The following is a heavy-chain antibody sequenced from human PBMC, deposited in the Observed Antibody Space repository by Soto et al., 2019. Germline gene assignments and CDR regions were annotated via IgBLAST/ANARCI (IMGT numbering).Heavy chain of an antibody. D-gene: IGHD5-12*01. J-gene: IGHJ6*02. CDR2: IKQDGSEK. V-gene: IGHV3-7*01. CDR3: VRVRGYSGYRYYYYYYGMDV. Sequence: GGSLRLSCAASGFTFSSYWMSWVRQAPGKGLEWVANIKQDGSEKYYVDSVKGRFTISRDNAKNSLYLQMNSLRAEDTAVYYCVRVRGYSGYRYYYYYYGMDVWGQGTTVTVSS. CDR1: GFTFSSYW.